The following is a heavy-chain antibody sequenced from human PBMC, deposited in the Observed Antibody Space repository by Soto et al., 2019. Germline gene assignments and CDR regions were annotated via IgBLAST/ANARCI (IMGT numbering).Heavy chain of an antibody. J-gene: IGHJ4*02. CDR1: GGTFSSYT. V-gene: IGHV1-69*04. CDR2: IIPILNLA. D-gene: IGHD1-20*01. CDR3: ARDKITGILDY. Sequence: GASVKVSCKASGGTFSSYTINWVRQAPGQGLEWMGRIIPILNLANYAQQFQGRVTITADKSTSTAYMELSSLRSEDTAVYYCARDKITGILDYWGQGTLVTVSS.